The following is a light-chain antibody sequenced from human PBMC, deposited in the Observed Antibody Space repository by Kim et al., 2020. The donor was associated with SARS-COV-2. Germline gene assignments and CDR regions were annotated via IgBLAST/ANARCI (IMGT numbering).Light chain of an antibody. J-gene: IGKJ4*01. Sequence: LSPGERATHACRASQRVSSYLAWYQQKPGQAPRLLIYDASNRATGIPARFSGSGSGTDFTLTISRLEPADFSVYYCQHRSDWPLTFGGGTKVDIK. CDR1: QRVSSY. V-gene: IGKV3-11*01. CDR2: DAS. CDR3: QHRSDWPLT.